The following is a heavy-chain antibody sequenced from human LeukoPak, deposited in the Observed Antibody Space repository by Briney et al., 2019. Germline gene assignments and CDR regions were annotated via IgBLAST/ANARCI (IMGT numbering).Heavy chain of an antibody. V-gene: IGHV3-23*01. J-gene: IGHJ4*02. CDR2: ISGSGGST. Sequence: GGSLRLSCAASGFTFSSYAMSWVRQAPGKGLEWVSAISGSGGSTYYADSVKGRFTISRDNSKNTLYLQMNSLRAEDTAVYYCANPVKGVGYSYGSLGYWGQGTLVNVSS. D-gene: IGHD5-18*01. CDR1: GFTFSSYA. CDR3: ANPVKGVGYSYGSLGY.